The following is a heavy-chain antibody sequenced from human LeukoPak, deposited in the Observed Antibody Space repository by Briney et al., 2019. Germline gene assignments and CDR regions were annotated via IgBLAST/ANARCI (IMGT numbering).Heavy chain of an antibody. CDR3: TRDLTVATIRTPLQH. J-gene: IGHJ1*01. CDR1: GFTFSNYG. V-gene: IGHV3-33*01. CDR2: IWYDGSNK. Sequence: PGGSLRLSCAASGFTFSNYGMHWVRQAPGKGLEWVAVIWYDGSNKYYADSVKGRFTISRDNSNNTVHLQMNSLRAEDTAVYYCTRDLTVATIRTPLQHWGQGTLLTVSS. D-gene: IGHD5-12*01.